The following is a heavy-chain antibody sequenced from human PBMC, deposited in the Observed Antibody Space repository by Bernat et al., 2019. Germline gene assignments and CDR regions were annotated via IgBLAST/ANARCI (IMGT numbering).Heavy chain of an antibody. Sequence: EVQLVDSGGGLVQPGGSLRLSCAASGFTFGSYWLSWVRQSPGKALEWVANIQQDGSGTYNVESVKGGFIMARDNAKNSLDLKMSSLMSEDTAVYCCARGSPGYSSSWYLNYWGQGTLVTVSS. J-gene: IGHJ4*02. CDR1: GFTFGSYW. V-gene: IGHV3-7*03. CDR3: ARGSPGYSSSWYLNY. CDR2: IQQDGSGT. D-gene: IGHD6-13*01.